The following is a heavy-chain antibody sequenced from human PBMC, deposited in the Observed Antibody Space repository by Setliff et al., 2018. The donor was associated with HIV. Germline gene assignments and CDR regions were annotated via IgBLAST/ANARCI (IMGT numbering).Heavy chain of an antibody. J-gene: IGHJ6*03. CDR3: ARGPPAEDYYYYMDV. CDR2: IYYSGNT. Sequence: SETLSLTCIVSGVSTSSSSYYWGWIRQPPGKGLEWIGYIYYSGNTYYNPSLKSRVTISVDTSHNHFSLRLSSVTAADTAVYYCARGPPAEDYYYYMDVWDKGTTVTVSS. V-gene: IGHV4-39*02. CDR1: GVSTSSSSYY.